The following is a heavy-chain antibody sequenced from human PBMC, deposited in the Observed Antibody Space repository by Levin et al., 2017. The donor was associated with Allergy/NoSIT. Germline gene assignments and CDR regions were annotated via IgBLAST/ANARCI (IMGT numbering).Heavy chain of an antibody. V-gene: IGHV4-39*07. D-gene: IGHD4-17*01. J-gene: IGHJ4*02. CDR3: ARETVNGDYGAGGYKH. CDR2: IYYSGST. Sequence: SETLSLTCTVSGGSISSSSYYWGWIRQPPGKGLEWIGSIYYSGSTYYNPSLKSRVTISVDTSKNQFSLKLSSVTAADTAVYYCARETVNGDYGAGGYKHWGQETGVTVA. CDR1: GGSISSSSYY.